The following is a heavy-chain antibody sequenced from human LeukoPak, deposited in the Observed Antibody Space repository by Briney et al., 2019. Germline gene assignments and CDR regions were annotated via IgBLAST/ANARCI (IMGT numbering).Heavy chain of an antibody. V-gene: IGHV4-34*01. J-gene: IGHJ4*02. CDR1: GGSFSGYY. Sequence: SETLSLTCAVYGGSFSGYYWSWIRQPPGKGLEWIGEINHSGSTNYNPSLKSRVTISVDTSKNQFSLKLSSVTAADTAVYYCARDHDMIVVWGSMDFDYWGQGTLVTVSS. D-gene: IGHD3-22*01. CDR2: INHSGST. CDR3: ARDHDMIVVWGSMDFDY.